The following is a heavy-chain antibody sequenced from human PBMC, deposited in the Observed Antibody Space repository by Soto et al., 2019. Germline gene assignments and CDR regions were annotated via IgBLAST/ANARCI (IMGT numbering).Heavy chain of an antibody. D-gene: IGHD3-22*01. V-gene: IGHV4-59*01. J-gene: IGHJ6*02. Sequence: QVQLQESGPGLVKPSETLSLTCTVSGGSISSYYWSWIRQPPGKGLEWIGYIYYSGSTNYNPSLKSRVTISVDTSKNPFSLKLSSVTAADTAVYYCARSGGYYDSSGYYYFSYYGMDVWGQGTTVTVSS. CDR1: GGSISSYY. CDR3: ARSGGYYDSSGYYYFSYYGMDV. CDR2: IYYSGST.